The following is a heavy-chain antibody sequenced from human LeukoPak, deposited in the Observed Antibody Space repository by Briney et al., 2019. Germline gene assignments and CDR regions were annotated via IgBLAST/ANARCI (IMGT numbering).Heavy chain of an antibody. Sequence: SETLSLTCTVSGGSISSSSYYWGWIRQPPGKGLEWIGSIYYSGSTYYNPSLKSRVTISVDTSKNQFPLKLSSVTAADTAVYYCARRDTVTTDALFDYWGQGTLVTVSS. J-gene: IGHJ4*02. D-gene: IGHD4-17*01. CDR1: GGSISSSSYY. V-gene: IGHV4-39*01. CDR2: IYYSGST. CDR3: ARRDTVTTDALFDY.